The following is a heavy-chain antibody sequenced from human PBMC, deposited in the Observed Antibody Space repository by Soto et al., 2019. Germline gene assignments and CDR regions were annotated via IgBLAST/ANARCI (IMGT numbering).Heavy chain of an antibody. Sequence: PSETLSLTCAVCGGSFSGYYWSWIRQPPGKGLEWIGEINHSGSTNYNPSLKSRVTISVDTSKNQFSLKLSSVTAADTAVYYCAREPSDFWRVRRVGWSDPWGQGAMVPASS. J-gene: IGHJ5*02. CDR2: INHSGST. CDR1: GGSFSGYY. CDR3: AREPSDFWRVRRVGWSDP. D-gene: IGHD3-3*01. V-gene: IGHV4-34*01.